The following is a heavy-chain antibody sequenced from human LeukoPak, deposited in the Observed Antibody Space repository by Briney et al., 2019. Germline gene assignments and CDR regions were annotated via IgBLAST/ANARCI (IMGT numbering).Heavy chain of an antibody. Sequence: GASVKVSCKASGYTFTSYDINWVRLATGQGLEWMGWMNPNSGNTGYAQKFQGRVTITRNTSISTAYMELSSLRSEDTAVYYCARGPRYCSSTSCPTATWFDPWGQGTLVTVSS. CDR3: ARGPRYCSSTSCPTATWFDP. D-gene: IGHD2-2*01. V-gene: IGHV1-8*01. J-gene: IGHJ5*02. CDR1: GYTFTSYD. CDR2: MNPNSGNT.